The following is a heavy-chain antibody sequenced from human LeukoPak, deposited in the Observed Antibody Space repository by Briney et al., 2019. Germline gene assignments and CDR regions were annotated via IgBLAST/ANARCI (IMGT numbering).Heavy chain of an antibody. CDR1: GGSISSGDYY. CDR2: IYYSGST. CDR3: ARGGGDTMVRGVIWNY. V-gene: IGHV4-30-4*01. D-gene: IGHD3-10*01. J-gene: IGHJ4*02. Sequence: SETLSLTCTVSGGSISSGDYYWSWIRQPPGKGLEWIGYIYYSGSTYYNPSLKSRVTISVGTSKNQFSLKLSSVTAAGTAVYYCARGGGDTMVRGVIWNYWGQGTLVTVSS.